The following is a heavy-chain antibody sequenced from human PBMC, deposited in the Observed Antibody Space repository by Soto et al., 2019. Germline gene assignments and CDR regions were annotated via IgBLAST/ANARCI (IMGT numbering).Heavy chain of an antibody. CDR1: GGSFSGYY. CDR2: INHSGST. D-gene: IGHD2-15*01. J-gene: IGHJ4*02. V-gene: IGHV4-34*01. CDR3: ARRRGYCSGGSCQNLYFDY. Sequence: SETLSLTCAVYGGSFSGYYWSWIRQPPGKGLEWIGEINHSGSTNYNSSLKSRVTISVDTSKNQFSLKLSSVTAADTAVYYCARRRGYCSGGSCQNLYFDYWGQGTLVTVSS.